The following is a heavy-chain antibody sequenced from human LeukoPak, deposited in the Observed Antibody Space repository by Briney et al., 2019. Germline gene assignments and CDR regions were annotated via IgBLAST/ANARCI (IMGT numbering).Heavy chain of an antibody. D-gene: IGHD2-2*01. CDR2: ISSTGGST. V-gene: IGHV3-64D*06. Sequence: GGSLRLSCSASGFTFSNYAMHRVRQAPGKGLEFVSGISSTGGSTNYPDSVKDRFSISRDNSKNTLYLQMTSLRADDTAVYYCVKDQHCSTISCATRTGFDPWGQGTSVTVSS. CDR3: VKDQHCSTISCATRTGFDP. J-gene: IGHJ5*02. CDR1: GFTFSNYA.